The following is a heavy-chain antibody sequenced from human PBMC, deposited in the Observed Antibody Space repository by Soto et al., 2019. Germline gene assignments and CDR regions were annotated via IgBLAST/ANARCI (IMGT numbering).Heavy chain of an antibody. CDR2: VFSSVSA. CDR3: ARDGMTTGDT. Sequence: SETLSLTCIVSGVSVTSYTWSWVRQPANKGLEWIGRVFSSVSATYNPSLKSRVSISMDTAENRISLKLDSVTAADAGVYFCARDGMTTGDTWGPGTLVTVS. J-gene: IGHJ4*02. CDR1: GVSVTSYT. V-gene: IGHV4-4*07. D-gene: IGHD2-21*02.